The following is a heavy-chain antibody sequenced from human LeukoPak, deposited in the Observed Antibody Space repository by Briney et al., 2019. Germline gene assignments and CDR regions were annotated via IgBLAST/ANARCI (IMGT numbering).Heavy chain of an antibody. CDR1: GYTFANYY. D-gene: IGHD3-10*01. J-gene: IGHJ3*02. CDR3: ARDRRWGGRTLDAFDI. CDR2: INPDSGDA. Sequence: ASVKASCKASGYTFANYYMHWVRQAPGQGLEWMGRINPDSGDADFAPKFQGRVTMTRDTSISTAYMGLSRLRSDDTAVYYCARDRRWGGRTLDAFDIWGQGTMVTVSS. V-gene: IGHV1-2*06.